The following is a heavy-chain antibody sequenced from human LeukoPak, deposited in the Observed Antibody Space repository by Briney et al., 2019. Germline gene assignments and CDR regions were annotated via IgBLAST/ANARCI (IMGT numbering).Heavy chain of an antibody. CDR2: INHSGST. CDR3: ARRGSMTGPPPL. D-gene: IGHD6-6*01. J-gene: IGHJ4*02. Sequence: SETLSLTCAVYGGSFSGYYWSWIRQPPGKGLEWIGEINHSGSTNYNPSLKSRVTISVDSSKNQFSLKLSSVTAADTAVYYCARRGSMTGPPPLWGQGTLVTVSS. CDR1: GGSFSGYY. V-gene: IGHV4-34*01.